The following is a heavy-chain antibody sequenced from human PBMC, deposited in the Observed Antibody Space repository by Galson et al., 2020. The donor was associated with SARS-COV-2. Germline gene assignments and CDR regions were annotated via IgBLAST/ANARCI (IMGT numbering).Heavy chain of an antibody. D-gene: IGHD5-18*01. CDR2: VYYSGST. J-gene: IGHJ6*04. CDR1: GGSISSNSYY. V-gene: IGHV4-39*01. Sequence: SETLSLTCTVSGGSISSNSYYWGWIRQPPGKGLEWIGSVYYSGSTYYNPSLKSRVTISVDTSKNQFSLKLSSVTAADTAVYYCARVCGYSYCYWMDVGGKGTTGTISS. CDR3: ARVCGYSYCYWMDV.